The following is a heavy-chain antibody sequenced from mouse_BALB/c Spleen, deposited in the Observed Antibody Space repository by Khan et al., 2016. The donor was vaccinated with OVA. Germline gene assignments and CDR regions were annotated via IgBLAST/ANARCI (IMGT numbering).Heavy chain of an antibody. V-gene: IGHV3-2*02. CDR2: ISYSGST. Sequence: EVQLQESGPGLVKPSQSLSLTCTVTGYSITSDYAWNWIRQFPGNKLEWMGYISYSGSTTYNPSLKSRIPITRDTSKDQFFLKLKSVTSEDTATYYCASELGRYYAMDYWGQGTSVTVSS. CDR3: ASELGRYYAMDY. J-gene: IGHJ4*01. CDR1: GYSITSDYA. D-gene: IGHD4-1*01.